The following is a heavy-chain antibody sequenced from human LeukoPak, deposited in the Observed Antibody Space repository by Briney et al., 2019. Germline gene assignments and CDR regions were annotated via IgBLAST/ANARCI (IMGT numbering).Heavy chain of an antibody. CDR3: ARAYDSSGRKFDY. V-gene: IGHV5-51*01. CDR1: GCSFTSYW. J-gene: IGHJ4*02. Sequence: GESLQISCKGSGCSFTSYWIGWVRQLPGGGLEGMGAIYPGDSDTRYSPSFQGQVTISADRSITTAYLQWSSLKASDTAMYYCARAYDSSGRKFDYWGQGTLVTVPS. D-gene: IGHD3-22*01. CDR2: IYPGDSDT.